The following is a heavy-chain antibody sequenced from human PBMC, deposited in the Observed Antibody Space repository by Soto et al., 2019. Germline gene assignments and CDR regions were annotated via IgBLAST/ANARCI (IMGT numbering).Heavy chain of an antibody. CDR1: GYKFIDYW. V-gene: IGHV5-51*01. D-gene: IGHD3-22*01. CDR2: FYPGDLDI. Sequence: PGEPLKISCQASGYKFIDYWIGWVRQVPGKGLEWMGSFYPGDLDIKYSPSFRGQVTISVDKSTTTAYLQWSSLKDSDTAIYYCARASGGEYYDSRQYYYSYWGQGTLVTVSS. J-gene: IGHJ4*02. CDR3: ARASGGEYYDSRQYYYSY.